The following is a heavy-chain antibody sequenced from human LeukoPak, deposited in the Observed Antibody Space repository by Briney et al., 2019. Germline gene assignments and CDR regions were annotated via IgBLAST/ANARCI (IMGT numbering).Heavy chain of an antibody. CDR2: ISSGSSYI. Sequence: GGSLRLSCAASGFTFSSYSMNWVRQAPGKGLEWVSSISSGSSYIYYADSVKGRFTISRDSSKNTLYLQMNSLRAEDTAVYYCAKDLRSSADSKMGAADYWGQGTLVTVSS. CDR3: AKDLRSSADSKMGAADY. D-gene: IGHD1-26*01. V-gene: IGHV3-21*01. CDR1: GFTFSSYS. J-gene: IGHJ4*02.